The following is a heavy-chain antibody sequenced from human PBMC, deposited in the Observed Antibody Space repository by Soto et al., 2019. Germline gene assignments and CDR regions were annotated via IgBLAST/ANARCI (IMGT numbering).Heavy chain of an antibody. CDR1: GGTFSNYA. CDR3: ARGPDYEGYFDY. Sequence: QVRLVQSGAEVKKPGSSVKASCKASGGTFSNYAIAWLRQAPGQGLEWMGGIILPFGTPNYAQKFQGRVTITADESMTTAYMEMSGLASEDTAVYYCARGPDYEGYFDYWGRGTLVTVSS. J-gene: IGHJ4*02. V-gene: IGHV1-69*12. D-gene: IGHD4-17*01. CDR2: IILPFGTP.